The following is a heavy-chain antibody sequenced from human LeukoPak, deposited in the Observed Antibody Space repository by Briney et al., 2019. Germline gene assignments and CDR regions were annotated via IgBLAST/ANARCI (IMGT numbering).Heavy chain of an antibody. CDR1: GFTFSSYS. CDR3: ARDSLSGSYYDP. Sequence: GGSLRLSYAASGFTFSSYSMNWVRQAPGKGLEWVSSISSSSSYIYYADSVKGRFTISRDNSKNTLYLQMNSLRAEDTAVYYCARDSLSGSYYDPWGQGTLVTVSS. J-gene: IGHJ5*02. V-gene: IGHV3-21*01. CDR2: ISSSSSYI. D-gene: IGHD1-26*01.